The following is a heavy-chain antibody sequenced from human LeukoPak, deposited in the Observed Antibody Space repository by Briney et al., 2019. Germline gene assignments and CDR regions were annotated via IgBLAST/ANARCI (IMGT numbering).Heavy chain of an antibody. J-gene: IGHJ4*02. D-gene: IGHD3-22*01. CDR2: ISGSGGST. Sequence: GGSLRLSCAASGFTFSSYAMSWVRPAPGKGLEWVSAISGSGGSTYYADSVKGRFTLSRDNSKNTLYLQMNSLRAEDTAVYYCAKDFYYGGPPFPFDYWGQGTLVTVSS. CDR3: AKDFYYGGPPFPFDY. V-gene: IGHV3-23*01. CDR1: GFTFSSYA.